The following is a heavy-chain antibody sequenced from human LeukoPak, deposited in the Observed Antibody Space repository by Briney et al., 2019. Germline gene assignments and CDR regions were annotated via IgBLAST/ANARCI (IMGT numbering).Heavy chain of an antibody. D-gene: IGHD2-2*01. CDR1: GFTFSSYA. J-gene: IGHJ4*02. V-gene: IGHV3-23*01. CDR3: ARTSRYCSSTSCCHDY. CDR2: ISGSGGST. Sequence: GGSLRLSCAASGFTFSSYAMSWVRQAPGKGLEWGSAISGSGGSTYYADSVKGRFTISRDNSKNTLYLQMNSLRAEDTAVYYCARTSRYCSSTSCCHDYWGQGTLVTVSS.